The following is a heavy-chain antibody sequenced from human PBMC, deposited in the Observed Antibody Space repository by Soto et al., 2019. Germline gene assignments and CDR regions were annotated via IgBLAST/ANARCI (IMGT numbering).Heavy chain of an antibody. CDR1: GGSISSSSYY. CDR3: ARHSSGWYSDFRH. V-gene: IGHV4-39*01. D-gene: IGHD6-19*01. J-gene: IGHJ1*01. CDR2: INYSGST. Sequence: PSGTLSLTCTVSGGSISSSSYYWGWIRPPPGKGLEWIGSINYSGSTYYNPSLKSRVTISVDTSKNQFSLKLSSVTAADTAVYYCARHSSGWYSDFRHWGQGTLVTVSS.